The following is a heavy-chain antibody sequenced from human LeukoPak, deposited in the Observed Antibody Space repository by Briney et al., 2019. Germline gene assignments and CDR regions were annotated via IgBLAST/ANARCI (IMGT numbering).Heavy chain of an antibody. CDR2: TKNDASEK. J-gene: IGHJ4*02. CDR3: ARDGVYFGGDF. V-gene: IGHV3-7*05. D-gene: IGHD4-23*01. CDR1: GFTFSTYW. Sequence: PGGSLRLSCAASGFTFSTYWMSWVRQSPGKGPEWVASTKNDASEKYYGDSVKGRFTISRDNTKNSLFLQMNSLRAEDTAVYYCARDGVYFGGDFWGQGTLVTVSS.